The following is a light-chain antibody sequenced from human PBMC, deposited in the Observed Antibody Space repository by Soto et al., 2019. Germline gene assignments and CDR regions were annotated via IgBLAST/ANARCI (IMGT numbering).Light chain of an antibody. CDR2: DAS. Sequence: DIKMTQSPSTLPASVGDRVTITCRASQSISNWLAWYQQKPGKAPKLLIYDASSLESGVPSRFSGSGSGTEFTLTISSLQPDDFATYYCQQYNSYSFGQGTKV. CDR3: QQYNSYS. CDR1: QSISNW. V-gene: IGKV1-5*01. J-gene: IGKJ1*01.